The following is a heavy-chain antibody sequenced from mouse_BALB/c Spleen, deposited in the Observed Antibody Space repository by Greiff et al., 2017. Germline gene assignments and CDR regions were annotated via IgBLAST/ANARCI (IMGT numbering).Heavy chain of an antibody. CDR3: AREGDGSSPFYAMDY. D-gene: IGHD1-1*01. CDR1: GFTFTDYY. CDR2: IRNKANGYTT. Sequence: EVNVVESGGGLVQPGGSLRLSCATSGFTFTDYYMSWVRQPPGKALEWLGFIRNKANGYTTEYSASVKGRFTISRDNSQSILYLQMNTLRAEDSATYYCAREGDGSSPFYAMDYWGQGTSVTVSS. V-gene: IGHV7-3*02. J-gene: IGHJ4*01.